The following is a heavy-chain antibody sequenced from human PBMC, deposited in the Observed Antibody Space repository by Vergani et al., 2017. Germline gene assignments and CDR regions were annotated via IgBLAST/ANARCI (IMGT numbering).Heavy chain of an antibody. J-gene: IGHJ4*02. CDR1: GFTFSSYA. D-gene: IGHD6-19*01. CDR3: ALKRRTIAVAGTFDY. V-gene: IGHV3-23*01. CDR2: ISGSGGST. Sequence: EVQLLESGGGLVQPGGSLRLSCAASGFTFSSYAMSWVRQAPGKGLEWVSAISGSGGSTYYADSVKGRFTISRDNSKNTLYLQMNILRAGDTAVYYCALKRRTIAVAGTFDYWGQGTLVTVSS.